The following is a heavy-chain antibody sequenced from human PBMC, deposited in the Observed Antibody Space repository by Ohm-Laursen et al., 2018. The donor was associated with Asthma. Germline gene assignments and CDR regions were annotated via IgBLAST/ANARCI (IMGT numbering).Heavy chain of an antibody. CDR2: ISFDGSNK. V-gene: IGHV3-30*18. D-gene: IGHD5-18*01. CDR3: AKDRGFNYGYGMDV. Sequence: SLRLSCAASGFTFSYYGMHWVRQAPGKGLEWVAVISFDGSNKYYADSVKGRFTNSRDNSKNTLYLQMNSLRAEDTALYYCAKDRGFNYGYGMDVWGQGTTVTVSS. J-gene: IGHJ6*02. CDR1: GFTFSYYG.